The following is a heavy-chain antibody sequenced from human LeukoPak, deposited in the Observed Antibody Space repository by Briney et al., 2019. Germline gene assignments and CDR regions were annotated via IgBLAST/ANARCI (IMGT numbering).Heavy chain of an antibody. CDR2: IYHSGST. CDR3: ARTGYSSGWYDY. J-gene: IGHJ4*02. V-gene: IGHV4-39*07. Sequence: SETLSLTCTVSGGSITSSNYYWVWIRQPPGKGLEWIGSIYHSGSTYYNPSLKSRVTISVDTSKNQFSLKLSSVTAADTAVYYCARTGYSSGWYDYWGQGTLVTVSS. CDR1: GGSITSSNYY. D-gene: IGHD6-19*01.